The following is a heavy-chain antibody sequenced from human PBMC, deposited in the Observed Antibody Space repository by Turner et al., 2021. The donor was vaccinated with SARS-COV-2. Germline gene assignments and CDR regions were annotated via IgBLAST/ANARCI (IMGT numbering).Heavy chain of an antibody. J-gene: IGHJ4*02. V-gene: IGHV3-30*18. CDR2: ISYDGSNK. D-gene: IGHD4-4*01. CDR1: GFTFSSYG. Sequence: VQLLQSGGGLVQPGVSLRLSCATSGFTFSSYGMHWVRQAPGKGLGWVAVISYDGSNKYYANSVKGRFTISRDNSKNTLYLQMNSLRAEDTAVYYCAKQLGLYSNPMYYFDYWGQGTLVTVSS. CDR3: AKQLGLYSNPMYYFDY.